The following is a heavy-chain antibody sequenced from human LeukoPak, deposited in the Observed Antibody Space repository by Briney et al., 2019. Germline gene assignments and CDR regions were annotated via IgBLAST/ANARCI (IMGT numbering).Heavy chain of an antibody. D-gene: IGHD3-10*01. CDR2: IIPIFGTA. Sequence: SVKVSCKASGGTFSSYAISWVRQAPGQGLEWMGGIIPIFGTANYAQKFQGRVTITADESTSTAYMELSSLRSEDTAVYYCARVEGYGSGDYFVYWGQGTLVTVSS. V-gene: IGHV1-69*01. J-gene: IGHJ4*02. CDR1: GGTFSSYA. CDR3: ARVEGYGSGDYFVY.